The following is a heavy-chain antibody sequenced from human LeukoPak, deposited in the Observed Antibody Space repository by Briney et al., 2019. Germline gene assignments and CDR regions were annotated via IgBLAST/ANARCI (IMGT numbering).Heavy chain of an antibody. CDR2: ISSSGSTI. Sequence: GGSLRLSCAASGFTFSSYEMNWARQAPGKGLEWVSYISSSGSTIYYADSVKGRFTISRDNAKNSLYLQMNSLRAEDTAVYYCARDQQLWLLGYWGQGTLVTVCS. CDR1: GFTFSSYE. D-gene: IGHD5-18*01. CDR3: ARDQQLWLLGY. J-gene: IGHJ4*02. V-gene: IGHV3-48*03.